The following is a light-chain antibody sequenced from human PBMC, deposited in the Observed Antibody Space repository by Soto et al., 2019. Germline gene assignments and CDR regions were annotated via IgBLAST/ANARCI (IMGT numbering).Light chain of an antibody. CDR2: WAS. Sequence: DIVLTQSLDSGAGSLGERATIKCKSSQSVLRAANNNNYLAWYQQKLGQPPKXXIYWASTRESGVLDRFSGSGSGTDFSLTISSLQAGDFAVYYCQQYYSNPRTFGQGTRLEIK. CDR1: QSVLRAANNNNY. J-gene: IGKJ5*01. CDR3: QQYYSNPRT. V-gene: IGKV4-1*01.